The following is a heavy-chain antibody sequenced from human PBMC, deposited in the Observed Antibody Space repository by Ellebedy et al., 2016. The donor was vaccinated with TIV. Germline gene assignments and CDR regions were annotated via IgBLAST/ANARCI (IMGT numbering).Heavy chain of an antibody. J-gene: IGHJ6*02. CDR1: GFTFSNAW. Sequence: GESLKISCAASGFTFSNAWMSWVRQAPGKGLEWVGRIKSKTDGGTTDYAAPVKGRFTISRDDSKNTLYLQMNSLKTEDTAVYYCTTDLTYYYGSGSYHRYYYYYGMDVWGQGTTVTVSS. V-gene: IGHV3-15*01. CDR2: IKSKTDGGTT. D-gene: IGHD3-10*01. CDR3: TTDLTYYYGSGSYHRYYYYYGMDV.